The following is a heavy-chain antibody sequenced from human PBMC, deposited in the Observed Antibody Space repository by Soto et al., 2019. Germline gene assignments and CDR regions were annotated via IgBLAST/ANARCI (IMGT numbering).Heavy chain of an antibody. CDR1: GFTFSSYW. CDR2: INSDGSST. V-gene: IGHV3-74*01. CDR3: AREYDYYYYYGMDV. Sequence: PGGSLRLSCAASGFTFSSYWMHWVRQAPGKGLVWVSRINSDGSSTSYADSVKGRFTISRDNAKNTLYLQMNSLRAEDTAVYYCAREYDYYYYYGMDVWRQGTTVTVSS. J-gene: IGHJ6*02.